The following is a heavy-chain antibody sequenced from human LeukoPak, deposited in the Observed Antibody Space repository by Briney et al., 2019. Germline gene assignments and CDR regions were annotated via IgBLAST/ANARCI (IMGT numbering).Heavy chain of an antibody. D-gene: IGHD6-13*01. CDR2: ITDSGGRT. CDR1: GFTFSSYG. V-gene: IGHV3-23*01. J-gene: IGHJ4*02. CDR3: ARYAFSSSLDY. Sequence: GGSLRLSCAASGFTFSSYGMSWVRQAPGKGLEWVSAITDSGGRTYYADSVKGRFTISRDNSKNTLYLQMNSLRAEDTAVYYCARYAFSSSLDYWGQGTLVTVSS.